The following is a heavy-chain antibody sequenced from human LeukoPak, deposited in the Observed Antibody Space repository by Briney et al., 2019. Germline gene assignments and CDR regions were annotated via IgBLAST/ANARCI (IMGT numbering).Heavy chain of an antibody. Sequence: PSETLSLTCTVSGGSISSYYWGWIRQPPGKGLEWIGSIYYSGSTYYNPSLKSRVTISVDTSKNQFSLKLSSVTAADTAVYYCARPLGLAAFDIWGQGTMVTVSS. CDR2: IYYSGST. J-gene: IGHJ3*02. V-gene: IGHV4-39*01. CDR1: GGSISSYY. CDR3: ARPLGLAAFDI.